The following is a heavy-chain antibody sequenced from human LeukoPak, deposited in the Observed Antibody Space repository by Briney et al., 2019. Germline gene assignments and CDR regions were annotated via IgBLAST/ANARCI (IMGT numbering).Heavy chain of an antibody. CDR1: GGSISSYY. V-gene: IGHV4-59*08. CDR2: IYYSGST. CDR3: ARLRKDTAMVYYFDY. Sequence: PSETLSLTCTVSGGSISSYYWSWIRQPPGKGLEWIEYIYYSGSTNYNPSLKSRVTISVDTSKNQFSLKLSSVTAADTAVYYCARLRKDTAMVYYFDYWGQGTLVTVSS. J-gene: IGHJ4*02. D-gene: IGHD5-18*01.